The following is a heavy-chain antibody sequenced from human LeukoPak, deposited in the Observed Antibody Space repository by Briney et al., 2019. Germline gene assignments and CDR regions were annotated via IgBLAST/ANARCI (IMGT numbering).Heavy chain of an antibody. V-gene: IGHV3-23*01. CDR3: AKDRLSEAMAAPFDY. CDR1: RFTLSSYA. D-gene: IGHD6-19*01. CDR2: ISGSGGST. J-gene: IGHJ4*02. Sequence: GGSLRLSCAASRFTLSSYAMSWVREAPGKGLEWVSAISGSGGSTYYADSAKDRLTISRDNSKNTLYLQMNSLRAEDTAVYYCAKDRLSEAMAAPFDYWGQGTLVTVSS.